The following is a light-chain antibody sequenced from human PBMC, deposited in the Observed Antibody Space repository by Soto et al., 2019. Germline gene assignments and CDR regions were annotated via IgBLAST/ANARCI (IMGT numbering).Light chain of an antibody. Sequence: EVVMTQSPATLSVSPGERVTLSCRASQSINAHLAWYQQKPGQAPRLLIHGASTRANGIPARFSGSGFGTEFIRTISSLQSEDFAVYYCQQYNTWLWTFGQGDQGGNPT. V-gene: IGKV3-15*01. CDR2: GAS. CDR1: QSINAH. CDR3: QQYNTWLWT. J-gene: IGKJ1*01.